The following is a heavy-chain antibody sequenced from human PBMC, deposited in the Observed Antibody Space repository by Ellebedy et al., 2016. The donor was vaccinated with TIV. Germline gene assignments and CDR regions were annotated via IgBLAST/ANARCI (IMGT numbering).Heavy chain of an antibody. J-gene: IGHJ4*02. CDR2: MYYSGSP. D-gene: IGHD6-13*01. Sequence: SETLSLTXTVSGGSIISSAYYWGWIRQPPGKGLEWIGSMYYSGSPYYNPSLKSRVTISVDTSKNQFSLRLTSVTAADTAVYYCARSNGAGSSWPFDYWGQGTLVTVSS. CDR1: GGSIISSAYY. V-gene: IGHV4-39*07. CDR3: ARSNGAGSSWPFDY.